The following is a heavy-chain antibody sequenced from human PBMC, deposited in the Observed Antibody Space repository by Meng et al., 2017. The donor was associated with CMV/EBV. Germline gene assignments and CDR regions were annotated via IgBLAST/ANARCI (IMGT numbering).Heavy chain of an antibody. D-gene: IGHD3-10*01. J-gene: IGHJ5*02. V-gene: IGHV1-46*01. Sequence: TFTSYDMHWVRQAPGQGLEWMGIINPSGGSTSYAQKFQGRVTMTRDTSTSTVYMELSSLRSEDTAVYYCARGSITMVRGPTIVGWFDPWGQGTLVTVSS. CDR2: INPSGGST. CDR3: ARGSITMVRGPTIVGWFDP. CDR1: TFTSYD.